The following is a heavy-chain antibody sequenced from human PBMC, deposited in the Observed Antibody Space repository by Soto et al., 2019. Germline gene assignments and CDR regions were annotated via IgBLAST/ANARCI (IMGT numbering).Heavy chain of an antibody. Sequence: QVQLVQSGAEVKKPGSSVKVSCKASGGTFSSYAISWVRQAPGQGLEWMGGIIPIFGTANYAQKFQGRVTITADESTSTAYMELSSLRSEDTAVYYCARGLGTMVRGVICYYGMDVWGQGTTVTVSS. CDR2: IIPIFGTA. J-gene: IGHJ6*02. D-gene: IGHD3-10*01. CDR1: GGTFSSYA. V-gene: IGHV1-69*01. CDR3: ARGLGTMVRGVICYYGMDV.